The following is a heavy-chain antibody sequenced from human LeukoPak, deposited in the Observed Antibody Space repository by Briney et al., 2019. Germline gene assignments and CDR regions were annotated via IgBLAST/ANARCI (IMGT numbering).Heavy chain of an antibody. V-gene: IGHV4-59*01. CDR3: ARGKSTHRY. J-gene: IGHJ4*02. Sequence: PSETRSLTCTVSGGSINSYYWSWIRQPPGKGLEWSGYIYYSGSTTYNPSLKSRVTISVDTSKNQFSLKLSSVTAADTAVYYCARGKSTHRYWGQGTLVTVSS. CDR2: IYYSGST. CDR1: GGSINSYY.